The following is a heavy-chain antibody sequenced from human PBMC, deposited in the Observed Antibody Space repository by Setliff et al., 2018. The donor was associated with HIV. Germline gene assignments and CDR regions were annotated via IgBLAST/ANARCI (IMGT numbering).Heavy chain of an antibody. J-gene: IGHJ6*03. CDR2: ISSNGGST. V-gene: IGHV3-64D*09. CDR1: GFTFSSYA. D-gene: IGHD4-17*01. CDR3: VKARVDGDYYYYYYMDV. Sequence: GGSLRLSCSASGFTFSSYAMHWVRQAPGKGLEYVSAISSNGGSTYYADSVKGRFTISRDNSKNTLCLQMSSLRAEDTAVYYCVKARVDGDYYYYYYMDVWGKGTTVTVS.